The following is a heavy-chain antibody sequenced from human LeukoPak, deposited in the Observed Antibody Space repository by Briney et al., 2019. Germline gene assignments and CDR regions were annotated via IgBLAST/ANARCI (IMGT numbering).Heavy chain of an antibody. J-gene: IGHJ4*02. CDR2: LNHSGST. CDR1: GGSFSGYY. CDR3: AKSDAYGLIDY. V-gene: IGHV4-34*01. D-gene: IGHD4-17*01. Sequence: SETLSLTCAVYGGSFSGYYWSWIRQPPGKGLEWIGELNHSGSTNYHPSLKSRVTTSLDTTKNQFFLMLNSVTDADTAMYYCAKSDAYGLIDYLGQGTLVTVSS.